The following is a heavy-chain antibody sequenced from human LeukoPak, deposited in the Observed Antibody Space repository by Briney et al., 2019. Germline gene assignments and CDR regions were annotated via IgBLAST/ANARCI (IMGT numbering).Heavy chain of an antibody. D-gene: IGHD1-26*01. V-gene: IGHV1-46*01. J-gene: IGHJ5*02. CDR3: ARGSSETYINWFDR. CDR1: GYTFTNYY. CDR2: INPSGGTT. Sequence: ASVKVSCKASGYTFTNYYIHWVRQAPGQGLEWMGLINPSGGTTSYAQNFQGRVTMTRGTSTSTVYMELSSLRSEDTAMYYCARGSSETYINWFDRWGQGTLVTVSS.